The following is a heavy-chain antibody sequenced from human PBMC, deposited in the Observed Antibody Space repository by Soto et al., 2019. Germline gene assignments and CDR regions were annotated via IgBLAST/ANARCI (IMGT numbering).Heavy chain of an antibody. CDR1: GYSFTSYW. CDR3: ARYSVWFGDAYYGMDL. D-gene: IGHD3-10*01. Sequence: PGESLKISCKGSGYSFTSYWIGWVRQMPGKGLEWMVIIYHGDSDTRYSQPFQGQVTISADKSISTAYLQWSSLKALDTAMYYCARYSVWFGDAYYGMDLWRQGTTPTVSS. V-gene: IGHV5-51*01. CDR2: IYHGDSDT. J-gene: IGHJ6*02.